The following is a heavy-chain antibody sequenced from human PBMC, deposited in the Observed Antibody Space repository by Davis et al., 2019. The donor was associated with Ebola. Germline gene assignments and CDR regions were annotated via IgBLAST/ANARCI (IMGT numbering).Heavy chain of an antibody. J-gene: IGHJ6*02. Sequence: GGSLRLSCAASGFTFSSYSMNWVRQAPGKGLEWVSSISSSSSCIYYADSVKGRFTISRDNSKNTLYLQMNSLKTEDTAVYYCTTDPPRLGELSSPYYYGMDVWGQGTTVTVSS. D-gene: IGHD3-16*02. CDR3: TTDPPRLGELSSPYYYGMDV. V-gene: IGHV3-21*03. CDR1: GFTFSSYS. CDR2: ISSSSSCI.